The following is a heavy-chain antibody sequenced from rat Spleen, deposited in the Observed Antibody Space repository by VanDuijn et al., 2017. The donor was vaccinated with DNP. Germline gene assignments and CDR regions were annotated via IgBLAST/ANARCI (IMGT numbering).Heavy chain of an antibody. Sequence: QVQLKESGPGLVQSSQTLSLTCTVSGFSLTSYGVSWVRQPPGKGLEWIAAISSGGSTYYNSALKSRLSISRDTSKSQVFLKMNSLQTEDTAIYFCTRDYSATGYWGQGVMVTVSS. V-gene: IGHV2S12*01. D-gene: IGHD1-1*01. CDR2: ISSGGST. J-gene: IGHJ2*01. CDR3: TRDYSATGY. CDR1: GFSLTSYG.